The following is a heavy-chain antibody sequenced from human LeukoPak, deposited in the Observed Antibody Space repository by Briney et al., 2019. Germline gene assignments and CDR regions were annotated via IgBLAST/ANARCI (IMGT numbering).Heavy chain of an antibody. CDR3: ARLKFYDSTGYSPGHYMDV. CDR1: GGPIYSYY. V-gene: IGHV4-4*07. J-gene: IGHJ6*03. D-gene: IGHD3-22*01. CDR2: LYPGVRT. Sequence: PSETLSLTCPVSGGPIYSYYWSWIRQTAGKGLDGIGRLYPGVRTNNYNPSLKSRVSISVDTSKNQFALKLSAVTAADTAVYYCARLKFYDSTGYSPGHYMDVWGKGTTVTVSS.